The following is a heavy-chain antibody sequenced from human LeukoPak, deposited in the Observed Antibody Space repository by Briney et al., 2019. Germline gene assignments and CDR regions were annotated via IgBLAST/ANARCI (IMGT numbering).Heavy chain of an antibody. CDR1: GFTFSSYA. D-gene: IGHD5-12*01. CDR2: ISYDGSNK. Sequence: PGGSLRLTCAASGFTFSSYAMHWVRQPPGKGLEWVAVISYDGSNKYYADSVKGRFTISRDNSKNTLYLQMNSLRAEDTAVYYCARDPGTRYSGYDYYFDYWGQGTLVTVSS. CDR3: ARDPGTRYSGYDYYFDY. V-gene: IGHV3-30*04. J-gene: IGHJ4*02.